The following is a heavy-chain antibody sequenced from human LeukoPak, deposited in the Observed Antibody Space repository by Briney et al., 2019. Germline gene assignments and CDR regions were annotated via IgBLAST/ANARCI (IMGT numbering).Heavy chain of an antibody. Sequence: TGGSLRLSCAASGFTFSSYAMSWVRQAPGKGLEWVSAISGSGGSTYYADSVKGRLTISRDNSKNTLYLQMNSLRAEDTAVYYCAKDPSLEATVTTANWFDPWGQGTLVTVSS. CDR3: AKDPSLEATVTTANWFDP. CDR1: GFTFSSYA. V-gene: IGHV3-23*01. D-gene: IGHD4-17*01. J-gene: IGHJ5*02. CDR2: ISGSGGST.